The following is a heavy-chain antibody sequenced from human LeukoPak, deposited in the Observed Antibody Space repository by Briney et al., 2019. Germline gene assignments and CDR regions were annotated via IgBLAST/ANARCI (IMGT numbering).Heavy chain of an antibody. CDR3: ARGGARYSGTSPNWFDY. D-gene: IGHD1-26*01. CDR2: IIPIFGTA. V-gene: IGHV1-69*05. J-gene: IGHJ4*02. CDR1: GGTFSSFA. Sequence: SVKVSCKASGGTFSSFAISWVRQAPGQGLEWMGGIIPIFGTADYAQMFQGRVTITTDESTSTAYMELSSLRSGDTAVYYCARGGARYSGTSPNWFDYWGQGTLVTVSS.